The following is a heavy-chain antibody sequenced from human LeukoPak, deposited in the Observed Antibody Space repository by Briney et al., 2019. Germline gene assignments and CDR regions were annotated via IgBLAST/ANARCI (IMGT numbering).Heavy chain of an antibody. J-gene: IGHJ4*02. CDR2: INPNSGGA. D-gene: IGHD5-12*01. Sequence: ASVKVSCRASGYTFTGYYMHWVRQAPGQGLEWMGWINPNSGGANYAQKFQGRVTMTRDTSISTAYMELSRLRSDDTAVYYCARVYGGYSGYDPYFDYWGQGTLVTVSS. CDR3: ARVYGGYSGYDPYFDY. CDR1: GYTFTGYY. V-gene: IGHV1-2*02.